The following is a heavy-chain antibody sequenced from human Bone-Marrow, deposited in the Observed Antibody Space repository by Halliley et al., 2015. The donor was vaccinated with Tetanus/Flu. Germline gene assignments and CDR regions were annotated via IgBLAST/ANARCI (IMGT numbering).Heavy chain of an antibody. J-gene: IGHJ4*02. V-gene: IGHV3-11*06. Sequence: KGLEGLSYITSNPNRPLYADSGRGRFTISRDDAENSLFLQMDSLRDTDTAVYYCVREGRFFDSWGRGTRVTVSS. CDR2: ITSNPNRP. CDR3: VREGRFFDS.